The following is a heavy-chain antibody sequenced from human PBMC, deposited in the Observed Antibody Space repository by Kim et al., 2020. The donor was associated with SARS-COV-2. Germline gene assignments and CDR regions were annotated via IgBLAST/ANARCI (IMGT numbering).Heavy chain of an antibody. Sequence: SETLSLTCTVSGGSISSSSYYWGWIRQPPGKGLEWIGSIYYSGSTYYNPSLKSRVTISVDTSKNQFSLKLSSVTAADTAVYYCASPDYGSGSRYFDYWGQGTLVTVSS. V-gene: IGHV4-39*01. J-gene: IGHJ4*02. D-gene: IGHD3-10*01. CDR1: GGSISSSSYY. CDR3: ASPDYGSGSRYFDY. CDR2: IYYSGST.